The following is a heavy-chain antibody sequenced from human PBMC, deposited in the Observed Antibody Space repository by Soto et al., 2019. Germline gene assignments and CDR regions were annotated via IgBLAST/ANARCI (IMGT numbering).Heavy chain of an antibody. J-gene: IGHJ3*02. V-gene: IGHV1-69*04. D-gene: IGHD2-2*01. CDR2: IIPILGIA. CDR1: GGTFSSYT. Sequence: SVKVSCKASGGTFSSYTISWVRQAPGQGLEWMGRIIPILGIANYAQKFQGRVTITADKSTSTAYMELSSLRSEDTAVYYCARDVQDIVVVPAATDDAFDIWGQGTMVTVSS. CDR3: ARDVQDIVVVPAATDDAFDI.